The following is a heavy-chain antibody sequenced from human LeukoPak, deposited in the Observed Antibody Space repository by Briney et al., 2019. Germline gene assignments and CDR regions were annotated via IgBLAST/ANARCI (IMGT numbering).Heavy chain of an antibody. V-gene: IGHV3-48*01. CDR3: ARKPGIAVAGTFDY. CDR2: ISSSSSTI. Sequence: GGSLRLSCAASGFTFSSYSMNWVRQAPGKGLEWVSYISSSSSTIYYADSVKGRFTISRDNAKNSLYLQMNSLRAEDTAVYYCARKPGIAVAGTFDYWGQGTLATVSS. D-gene: IGHD6-19*01. J-gene: IGHJ4*02. CDR1: GFTFSSYS.